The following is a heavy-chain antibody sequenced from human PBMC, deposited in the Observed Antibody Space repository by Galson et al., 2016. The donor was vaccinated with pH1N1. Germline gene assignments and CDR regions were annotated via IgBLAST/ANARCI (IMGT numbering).Heavy chain of an antibody. J-gene: IGHJ5*02. CDR2: IHWNDDT. CDR1: GFSLSTSGVG. CDR3: AHSLYGDYVGWFDP. D-gene: IGHD4-17*01. Sequence: PALVKPTQTLTLTCTFSGFSLSTSGVGVGWIRQPPGKALEWLALIHWNDDTRYSPSLKGRLTITKDTSKNQVVLTLTNMDPVDTATYYCAHSLYGDYVGWFDPWGQGTLATVSS. V-gene: IGHV2-5*01.